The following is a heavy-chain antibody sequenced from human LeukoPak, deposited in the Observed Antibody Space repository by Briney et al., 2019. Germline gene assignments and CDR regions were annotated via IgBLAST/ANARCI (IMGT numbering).Heavy chain of an antibody. CDR3: ATKEPSTSGWSY. V-gene: IGHV3-7*01. CDR2: IKEDGSEK. CDR1: GFTFNRDW. J-gene: IGHJ4*02. Sequence: GGSLRLSCAASGFTFNRDWTAWVRQAPGKGLEWVANIKEDGSEKNYVDSVKGRFTISRDNAENSVYLQMNDLRAEDTGVYYCATKEPSTSGWSYWGQGTLVAVSS. D-gene: IGHD6-19*01.